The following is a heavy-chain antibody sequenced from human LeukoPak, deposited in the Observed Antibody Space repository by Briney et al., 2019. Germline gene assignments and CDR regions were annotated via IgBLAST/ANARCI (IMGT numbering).Heavy chain of an antibody. V-gene: IGHV1-18*01. CDR1: GYTFTSYG. Sequence: ASVKVSCKASGYTFTSYGISWVRQAPGQGLEWMGWISAYNGNTNYAQKLRGRVTMTTDTSTSTAYMELRSLRSDDTAVYYCARGDYYDSSGYYLPRPFDYWGQGTLVTVSS. D-gene: IGHD3-22*01. CDR3: ARGDYYDSSGYYLPRPFDY. CDR2: ISAYNGNT. J-gene: IGHJ4*02.